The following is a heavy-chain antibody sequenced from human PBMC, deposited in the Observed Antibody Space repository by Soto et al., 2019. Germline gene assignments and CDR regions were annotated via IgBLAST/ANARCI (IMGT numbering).Heavy chain of an antibody. Sequence: EVQLLESGGGLVQPGGSLRLSCAASGFTFSSYAMSWVRQAPGKGLEWVSAISGSGGSTYYADSVKGRFTISRDNSKNTLYLQINSLRAEDTAVYYCAEGYIVATIELGYWGQGTLVTVSS. CDR2: ISGSGGST. CDR3: AEGYIVATIELGY. CDR1: GFTFSSYA. J-gene: IGHJ1*01. V-gene: IGHV3-23*01. D-gene: IGHD5-12*01.